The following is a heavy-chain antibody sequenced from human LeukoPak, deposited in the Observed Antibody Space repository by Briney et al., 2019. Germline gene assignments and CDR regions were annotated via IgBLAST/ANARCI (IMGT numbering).Heavy chain of an antibody. V-gene: IGHV1-8*02. CDR3: ARSSGHDDY. CDR1: GYTFTSYA. Sequence: ASVKVSCKASGYTFTSYAMHWVRQAPGQRLEWMGWMNPNSGNTGYAQKFQGRVTMTRNTSISTAYMELSSLRSEDTAVYYCARSSGHDDYWSQGTLVTVSS. J-gene: IGHJ4*02. D-gene: IGHD2-15*01. CDR2: MNPNSGNT.